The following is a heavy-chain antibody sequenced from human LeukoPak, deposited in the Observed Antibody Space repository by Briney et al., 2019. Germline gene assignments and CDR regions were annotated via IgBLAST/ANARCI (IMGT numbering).Heavy chain of an antibody. V-gene: IGHV4-39*02. CDR2: IYYSGIT. CDR3: ARSYNDIFTAPPSR. D-gene: IGHD3-9*01. J-gene: IGHJ4*02. CDR1: GDSISGSRYY. Sequence: NPSETLSLTCTVSGDSISGSRYYWVWIRQLRGKGLEWIGTIYYSGITYYNPSLKSRVTISVDTSKNHFSLKLSSVTAADAAVYYCARSYNDIFTAPPSRWGQGTLVTVSS.